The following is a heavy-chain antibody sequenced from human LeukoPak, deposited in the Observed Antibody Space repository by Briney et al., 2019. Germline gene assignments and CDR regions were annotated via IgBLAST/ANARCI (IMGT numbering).Heavy chain of an antibody. CDR3: AKEASAWWLRYLLDY. Sequence: GGSLRLSCAASGFTFDDYAMHWVRQAPGKGLEWVSGISWNSGSIGYADSVKGRFTLSRDNAKNSLYLQMNSLRAEDTALYYCAKEASAWWLRYLLDYWGQGTLVTVSS. J-gene: IGHJ4*02. CDR2: ISWNSGSI. V-gene: IGHV3-9*01. D-gene: IGHD5-12*01. CDR1: GFTFDDYA.